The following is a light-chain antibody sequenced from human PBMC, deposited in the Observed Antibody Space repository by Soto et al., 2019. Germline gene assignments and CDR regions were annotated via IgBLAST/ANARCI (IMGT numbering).Light chain of an antibody. CDR1: QGISSY. CDR2: AAS. Sequence: DIRLTQSTSFLSASLGDRVTITWGASQGISSYLAWYQQKPGKAPKLLIYAASTLQSGVPSRFSGSGFGTDFNLTISSLQTEDSAIYYCQQADTFPITFGQGTRLEIK. V-gene: IGKV1-9*01. J-gene: IGKJ5*01. CDR3: QQADTFPIT.